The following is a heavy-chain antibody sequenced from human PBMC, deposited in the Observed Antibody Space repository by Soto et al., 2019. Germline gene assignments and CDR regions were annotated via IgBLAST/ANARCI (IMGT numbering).Heavy chain of an antibody. Sequence: QVQLVQSGAEVKKPGSSVTVSCKASGGTFSSYTISWVRQAPGQGLEWMAGISPIFGTPIYAQKFQDRVTITADDPTMTASREMNRLTFEDTAVYYCARVVVGSRLSLDYWGKGPLVTISS. CDR1: GGTFSSYT. D-gene: IGHD1-26*01. J-gene: IGHJ4*02. CDR3: ARVVVGSRLSLDY. CDR2: ISPIFGTP. V-gene: IGHV1-69*01.